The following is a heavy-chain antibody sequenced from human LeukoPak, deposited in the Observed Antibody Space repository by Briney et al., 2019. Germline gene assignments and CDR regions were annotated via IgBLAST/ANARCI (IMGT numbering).Heavy chain of an antibody. D-gene: IGHD6-19*01. J-gene: IGHJ4*02. CDR1: GFTFSSYG. CDR3: AKEGRGSGSSGWHFDY. Sequence: PGGSLRLSCAASGFTFSSYGMHWVRQAPGKGLEWVAVISYDGSNKYYADSVKGRFTISRDNSKNTLYLQMNSLRAEDTAVYYCAKEGRGSGSSGWHFDYWGQGTLVTVS. CDR2: ISYDGSNK. V-gene: IGHV3-30*18.